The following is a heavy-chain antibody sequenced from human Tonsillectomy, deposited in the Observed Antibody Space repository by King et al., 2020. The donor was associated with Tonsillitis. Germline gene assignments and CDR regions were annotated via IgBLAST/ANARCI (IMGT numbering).Heavy chain of an antibody. D-gene: IGHD3-10*01. CDR1: GFTFSDHY. CDR2: ARNKANSYTT. Sequence: VQLVESGGGLVQPGGSLRLSCAASGFTFSDHYIDWVRQAPGKGLEWVGRARNKANSYTTEYAATVKGRFTIARDDSKNLLYLQMNSLKTEDTAVYFCAREHLCYYGSGGYYGMDVWGQGTTVIVSS. J-gene: IGHJ6*02. CDR3: AREHLCYYGSGGYYGMDV. V-gene: IGHV3-72*01.